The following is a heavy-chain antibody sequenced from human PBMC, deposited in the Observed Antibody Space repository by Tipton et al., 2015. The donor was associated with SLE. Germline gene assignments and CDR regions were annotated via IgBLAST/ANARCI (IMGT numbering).Heavy chain of an antibody. V-gene: IGHV4-59*11. D-gene: IGHD6-19*01. J-gene: IGHJ6*03. CDR2: IDDSGNT. CDR1: GGSISSHY. CDR3: ARVDSSGWHYYYYYMDV. Sequence: LRLSCTVSGGSISSHYWSWIRQPPGKGLEWIGYIDDSGNTDYTPSLKSRVTISVDTSKNQFSLKLSSVTAADTAVYYCARVDSSGWHYYYYYMDVWGKGTTVTVSS.